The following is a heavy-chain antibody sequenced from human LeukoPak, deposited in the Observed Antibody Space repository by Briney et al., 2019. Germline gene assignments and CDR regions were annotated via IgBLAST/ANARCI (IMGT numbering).Heavy chain of an antibody. J-gene: IGHJ3*02. CDR1: GYTFTSYD. D-gene: IGHD3-3*01. Sequence: GASVKVSCKASGYTFTSYDINWVRQATGQGLEWMGWMNPNSGNTGYAQKFQGRVTMTRNTSISTAYMELSSLRSEDTAVYYCAILEWPSHDAFDIWGQGTMVTVSS. CDR3: AILEWPSHDAFDI. V-gene: IGHV1-8*01. CDR2: MNPNSGNT.